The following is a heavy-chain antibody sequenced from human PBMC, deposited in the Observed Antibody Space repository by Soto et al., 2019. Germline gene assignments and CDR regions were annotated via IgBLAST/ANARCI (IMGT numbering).Heavy chain of an antibody. V-gene: IGHV4-31*03. D-gene: IGHD6-6*01. CDR3: ARAYSGSSFFDY. J-gene: IGHJ4*02. Sequence: PSETLSLTCTVSGASLSSGGSYWSWIRHHPGKGLEWIGFIFYTGITYYNPSLKSRLTISVDTSKNQFSLNLSSVTAADTAVYYCARAYSGSSFFDYWGQGTLVTVSS. CDR1: GASLSSGGSY. CDR2: IFYTGIT.